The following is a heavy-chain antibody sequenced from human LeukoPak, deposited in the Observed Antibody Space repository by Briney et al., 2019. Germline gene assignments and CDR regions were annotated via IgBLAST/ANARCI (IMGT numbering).Heavy chain of an antibody. J-gene: IGHJ6*04. CDR1: GYSFTSYW. Sequence: GESLKISCKGSGYSFTSYWIGWVRQMPGKGLEWMGTIYPGDSDTRYSPSFQGQVTISADKSISTAYLQWSSLKASDTAMYYCARHNAATTGEYYYYYGMDVWGKGTTVTVSS. CDR3: ARHNAATTGEYYYYYGMDV. D-gene: IGHD5-12*01. CDR2: IYPGDSDT. V-gene: IGHV5-51*01.